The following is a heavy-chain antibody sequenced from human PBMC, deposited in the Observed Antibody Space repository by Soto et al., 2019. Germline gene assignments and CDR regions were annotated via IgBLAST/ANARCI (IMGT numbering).Heavy chain of an antibody. J-gene: IGHJ5*02. D-gene: IGHD6-13*01. CDR2: IYHSGST. V-gene: IGHV4-4*02. CDR1: GGSISSSNW. Sequence: SETLSLTCAVSGGSISSSNWWSWVRQPPGKGLEWIGEIYHSGSTNYNPSLKGRVTISVDKSKNQFSLKLSSVTAADTAVYYCARLNSSSWSNWFDPWGQGTLVTVSS. CDR3: ARLNSSSWSNWFDP.